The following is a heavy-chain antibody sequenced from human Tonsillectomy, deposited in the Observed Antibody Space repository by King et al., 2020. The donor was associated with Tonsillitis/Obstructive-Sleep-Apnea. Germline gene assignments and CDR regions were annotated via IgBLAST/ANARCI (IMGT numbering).Heavy chain of an antibody. J-gene: IGHJ4*02. CDR2: IYYDGNNK. Sequence: VQLVESGGGVVQPGRSLRLSCVASGFRFNSYGMHWVRQAPGKGLEWVAVIYYDGNNKYYADSVKGRFTVSRDNSKSTLVLQMNSLGVEDTAIYYCARVQSGAWAIDDWGQGTLITVSS. D-gene: IGHD4-17*01. CDR3: ARVQSGAWAIDD. CDR1: GFRFNSYG. V-gene: IGHV3-33*01.